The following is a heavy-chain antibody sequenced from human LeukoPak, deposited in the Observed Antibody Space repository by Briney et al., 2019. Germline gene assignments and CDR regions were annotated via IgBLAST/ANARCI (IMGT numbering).Heavy chain of an antibody. CDR2: ISYDGSNK. D-gene: IGHD5-18*01. J-gene: IGHJ6*02. CDR3: AKDRIHYFDYYGMDV. CDR1: GFTFSSYG. Sequence: YPGGSLRLSCAASGFTFSSYGMHWVRQAPGKGLEWVAVISYDGSNKYYADSVKGRFTISRDNSKNTLYLQMNSLRAEDTAVYYCAKDRIHYFDYYGMDVWGQGTTVTVSS. V-gene: IGHV3-30*18.